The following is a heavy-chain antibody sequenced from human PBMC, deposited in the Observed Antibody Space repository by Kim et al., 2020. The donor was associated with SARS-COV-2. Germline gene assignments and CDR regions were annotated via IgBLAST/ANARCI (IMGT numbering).Heavy chain of an antibody. J-gene: IGHJ4*02. D-gene: IGHD5-18*01. CDR2: ISYDGSNK. Sequence: GGSLRLSCAASGFTFSSYGMHWVRQAPGKGLEWVAVISYDGSNKYYTDSVKGRFTISRDNSKNTLYLQMNSLRAEDTAVYYCAKDFEGANGYSDYWGQGT. CDR1: GFTFSSYG. V-gene: IGHV3-30*18. CDR3: AKDFEGANGYSDY.